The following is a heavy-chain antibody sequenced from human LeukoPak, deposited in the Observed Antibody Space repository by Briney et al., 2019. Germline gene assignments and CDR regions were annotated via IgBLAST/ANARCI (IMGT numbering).Heavy chain of an antibody. CDR1: GYTFTSYY. D-gene: IGHD6-6*01. CDR2: INPSGGST. Sequence: ASVKVSCKASGYTFTSYYMHWVRQAPGQGLEWMGIINPSGGSTSYAQKFQGRVTMTRDMSTSTVYMELSSLRSEDTAVYYCARDHSSFQPPDPYYYYYMDVWGKGTTVTVSS. J-gene: IGHJ6*03. CDR3: ARDHSSFQPPDPYYYYYMDV. V-gene: IGHV1-46*01.